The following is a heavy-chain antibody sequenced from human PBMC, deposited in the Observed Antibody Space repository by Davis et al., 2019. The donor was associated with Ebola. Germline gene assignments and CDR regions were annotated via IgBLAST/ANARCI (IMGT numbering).Heavy chain of an antibody. CDR3: ARGYGHYYDSSGYLDP. Sequence: ESLKISCAASGFTFSSYAMSWIRQPPGKGLEWIGEINHSGSTNYNPSLKSRVTISVDTSKNQFSLKLSSVTAADTAVYYCARGYGHYYDSSGYLDPWGQGTLVTVSS. V-gene: IGHV4-34*01. CDR1: GFTFSSYA. J-gene: IGHJ5*02. D-gene: IGHD3-22*01. CDR2: INHSGST.